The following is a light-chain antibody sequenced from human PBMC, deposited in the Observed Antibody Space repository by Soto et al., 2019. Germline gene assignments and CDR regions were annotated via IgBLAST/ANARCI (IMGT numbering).Light chain of an antibody. CDR3: QQYDNLPLI. CDR1: QDIRKY. J-gene: IGKJ5*01. Sequence: IQMTQSPSSLSASVGDRVTITCQAPQDIRKYLNWYQQKPGKAPKLLIYDASSLETGVPSRFSGSGSGTDFTFTISSLQPEDFATYYCQQYDNLPLIFGQGTRLEIK. V-gene: IGKV1-33*01. CDR2: DAS.